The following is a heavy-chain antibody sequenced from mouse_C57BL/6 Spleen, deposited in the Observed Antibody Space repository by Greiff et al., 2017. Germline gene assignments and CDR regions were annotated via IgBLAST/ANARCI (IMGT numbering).Heavy chain of an antibody. CDR3: ARSGDYGTYARDY. CDR2: IYPGSGNT. D-gene: IGHD1-1*01. Sequence: QVQLKESGPELVKPGASVKISCKASGYSFTSYYIHWVKQRPGQGLEWIGWIYPGSGNTKYNEKFKGKATLTADTSSSTAYMQLSSLTSEDSAVYYCARSGDYGTYARDYWGQGTSVTVSS. J-gene: IGHJ4*01. V-gene: IGHV1-66*01. CDR1: GYSFTSYY.